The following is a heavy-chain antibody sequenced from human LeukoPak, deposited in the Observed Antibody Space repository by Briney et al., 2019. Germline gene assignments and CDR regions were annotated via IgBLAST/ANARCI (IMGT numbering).Heavy chain of an antibody. CDR2: IYYSGST. CDR3: ARTPYYYDSSGYYNNFDY. CDR1: GGSISSYY. J-gene: IGHJ4*02. V-gene: IGHV4-59*08. D-gene: IGHD3-22*01. Sequence: SETLSLTCTVSGGSISSYYWSWIRQPPVKGLEWIGYIYYSGSTNYNPSLKSRVTISVDTSKNQFSLKLSSVTAADTAVYYCARTPYYYDSSGYYNNFDYWGQGTLVTVSS.